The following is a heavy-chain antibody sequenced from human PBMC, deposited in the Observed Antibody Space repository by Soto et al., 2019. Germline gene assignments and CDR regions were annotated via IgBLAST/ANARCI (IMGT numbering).Heavy chain of an antibody. J-gene: IGHJ6*02. V-gene: IGHV5-10-1*01. CDR1: GYSFTSYW. D-gene: IGHD3-22*01. CDR2: IDPSDSYT. Sequence: GESLKISCKGSGYSFTSYWISLVRQMPGKGLEWMGRIDPSDSYTNYSPSFQGHVTISADKSISTAYLQWSSLKASDTAMYYCASRYYYDSSGYYYYYGMDVWGQGTTVTVSS. CDR3: ASRYYYDSSGYYYYYGMDV.